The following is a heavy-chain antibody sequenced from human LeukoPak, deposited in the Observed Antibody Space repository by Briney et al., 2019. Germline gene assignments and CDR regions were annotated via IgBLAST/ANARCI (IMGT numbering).Heavy chain of an antibody. D-gene: IGHD3-10*01. Sequence: ASVKVSCKASGYTFTSYYMHWVRQAPGQGLEWMGIINPSGGSTSYAQKFQGRVTMTRDTSTSTVYMELSSLRSEDTAVYYCARDLVGYYGSGSYYINDAFDIWGQGTMVTVSS. CDR3: ARDLVGYYGSGSYYINDAFDI. V-gene: IGHV1-46*01. CDR1: GYTFTSYY. CDR2: INPSGGST. J-gene: IGHJ3*02.